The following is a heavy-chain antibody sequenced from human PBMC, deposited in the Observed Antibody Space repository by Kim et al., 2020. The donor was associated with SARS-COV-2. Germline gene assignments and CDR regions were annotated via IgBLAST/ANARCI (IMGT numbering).Heavy chain of an antibody. D-gene: IGHD4-17*01. CDR2: IYYSGST. J-gene: IGHJ6*02. CDR1: GGSISSYY. CDR3: ARLYGDYGYYYYGMDV. V-gene: IGHV4-59*13. Sequence: SETLSLTCTVSGGSISSYYWSWIRQPPGKGLEWIGYIYYSGSTNYNPSLKSRVTISVDTSKNQFSLKLSSVTAAYTAVYYCARLYGDYGYYYYGMDVWGQGTTVTVSS.